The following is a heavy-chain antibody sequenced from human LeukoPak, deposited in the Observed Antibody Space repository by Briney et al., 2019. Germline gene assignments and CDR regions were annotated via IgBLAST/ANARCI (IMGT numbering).Heavy chain of an antibody. Sequence: SETLSLTCTVSGASISSHYWSWIRQPAGKGLEWIGRIQTSGSTNYNPSLKSRVTMSVDTSKNQFSLKLSSVTAADTAVYYCARGRIQLVPAYYMDVWGKGTTVTVSS. V-gene: IGHV4-4*07. CDR1: GASISSHY. CDR2: IQTSGST. J-gene: IGHJ6*03. CDR3: ARGRIQLVPAYYMDV. D-gene: IGHD5-18*01.